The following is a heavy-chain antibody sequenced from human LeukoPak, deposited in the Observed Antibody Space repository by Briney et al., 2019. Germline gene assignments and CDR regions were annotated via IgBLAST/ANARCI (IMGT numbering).Heavy chain of an antibody. Sequence: SETLSLTCTVSGGSISSYYWSWIRQPPGKGLEWIGYIYYSGSTNYNPSLKSRVTISVDTSKNQFSLKLSSVTAADTAVYYCARVTNYYYGSGSYYGYYYYYMDVWGKGTTVTISS. V-gene: IGHV4-59*01. J-gene: IGHJ6*03. CDR2: IYYSGST. CDR3: ARVTNYYYGSGSYYGYYYYYMDV. CDR1: GGSISSYY. D-gene: IGHD3-10*01.